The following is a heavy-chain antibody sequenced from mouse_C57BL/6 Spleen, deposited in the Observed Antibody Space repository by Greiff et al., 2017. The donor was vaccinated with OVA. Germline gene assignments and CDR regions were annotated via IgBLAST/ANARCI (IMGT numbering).Heavy chain of an antibody. V-gene: IGHV6-6*01. J-gene: IGHJ3*01. CDR1: GFTFSDAW. D-gene: IGHD1-1*01. Sequence: EVQVVESGGGLVQPGGSMKLSCAASGFTFSDAWMDWVRQSPEKGLEWVAEIRNKANNHATYYAESVKGRFTISRDDSKSSVYLQMNSLRAEDTGIYYCTPYYGSSYEFAYWGQGTLVTVSA. CDR3: TPYYGSSYEFAY. CDR2: IRNKANNHAT.